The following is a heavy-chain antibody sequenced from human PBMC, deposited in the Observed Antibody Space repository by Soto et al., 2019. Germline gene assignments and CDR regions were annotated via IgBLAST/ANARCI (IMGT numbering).Heavy chain of an antibody. Sequence: QVQLVQSGAEVKKPGSSVKVSCKASGGTFSSYTISWVRQAPGQGLEWMGRIIPILGIANYAQKFQGRVTITADKSTSTAYMELSSLRSEDTAVYYCARDFPTYYDILTGPEAGNYYYGMDVWGQGTTVTVSS. CDR3: ARDFPTYYDILTGPEAGNYYYGMDV. J-gene: IGHJ6*02. CDR2: IIPILGIA. V-gene: IGHV1-69*08. CDR1: GGTFSSYT. D-gene: IGHD3-9*01.